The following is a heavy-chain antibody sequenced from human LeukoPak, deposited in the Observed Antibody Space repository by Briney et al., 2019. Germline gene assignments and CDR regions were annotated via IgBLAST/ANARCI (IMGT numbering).Heavy chain of an antibody. CDR1: GASISSHY. J-gene: IGHJ4*02. CDR2: IYYTGST. V-gene: IGHV4-59*08. Sequence: PSETLSLTCSVSGASISSHYWSWIRQPPGKGLEWIGYIYYTGSTSYNPSLKSRVTISVDTSKNQFSLKLSSVTAADTAVYYCARGGDSGTYLRGYYFDYWGQGTLVTVSS. CDR3: ARGGDSGTYLRGYYFDY. D-gene: IGHD1-26*01.